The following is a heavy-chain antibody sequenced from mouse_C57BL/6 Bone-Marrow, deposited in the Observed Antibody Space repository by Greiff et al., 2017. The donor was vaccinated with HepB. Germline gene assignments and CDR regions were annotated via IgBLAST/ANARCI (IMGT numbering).Heavy chain of an antibody. CDR2: IHPNSGST. D-gene: IGHD2-4*01. V-gene: IGHV1-64*01. Sequence: QVQLQQPGAELVKPGASVKLSCKASGYTFTSYWMHWVKQRPGQGLEWIGMIHPNSGSTNYNEKFKSKATLTVDKSSSTAYMQLSSLTSEDSAVYYCARWGLYYDYDGGYWGQGTSVTVYS. CDR1: GYTFTSYW. J-gene: IGHJ4*01. CDR3: ARWGLYYDYDGGY.